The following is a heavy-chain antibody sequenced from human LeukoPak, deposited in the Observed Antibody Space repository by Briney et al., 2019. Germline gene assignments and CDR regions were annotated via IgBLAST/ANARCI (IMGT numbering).Heavy chain of an antibody. CDR2: SYYSGST. CDR1: GGSISSSSYY. CDR3: ARHVKQRLVTYYMDV. V-gene: IGHV4-39*01. Sequence: PSETLSLTCTVSGGSISSSSYYWGWIRQPPGKGLEWIGSSYYSGSTYYNPSLKSRVTISVDTSKKQFSLKLSSVTAADTAVYYCARHVKQRLVTYYMDVWGKGTTVTVSS. D-gene: IGHD6-19*01. J-gene: IGHJ6*03.